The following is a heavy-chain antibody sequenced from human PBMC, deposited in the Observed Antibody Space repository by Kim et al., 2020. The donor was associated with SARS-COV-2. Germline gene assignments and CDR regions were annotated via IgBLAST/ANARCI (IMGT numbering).Heavy chain of an antibody. J-gene: IGHJ6*02. CDR1: GYTFTSYG. Sequence: ASVKVSCKASGYTFTSYGISWVRQAPGQGLEWMGLISAYNGNTNYAQKLQGRVTMTTDTSTSTAYMELRSLRSDDTAVYYCARDLRSATSPNITIFGVDRFYGMDVWGQGTTVTVSS. CDR3: ARDLRSATSPNITIFGVDRFYGMDV. CDR2: ISAYNGNT. D-gene: IGHD3-3*01. V-gene: IGHV1-18*04.